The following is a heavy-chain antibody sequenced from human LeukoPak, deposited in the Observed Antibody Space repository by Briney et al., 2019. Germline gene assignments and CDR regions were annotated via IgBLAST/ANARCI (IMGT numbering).Heavy chain of an antibody. D-gene: IGHD3-10*01. CDR3: ARGEYGSGSYHIDY. V-gene: IGHV3-21*01. CDR2: ITSSSSYI. Sequence: PGGSLRLSCAASGFTFSSYAMSWVRQAPGKGLEWVSSITSSSSYIYYADSVKGRFTISRDNAKNSLYLQMNSLRAEDTAVYFCARGEYGSGSYHIDYWGQGTLVTVSS. J-gene: IGHJ4*02. CDR1: GFTFSSYA.